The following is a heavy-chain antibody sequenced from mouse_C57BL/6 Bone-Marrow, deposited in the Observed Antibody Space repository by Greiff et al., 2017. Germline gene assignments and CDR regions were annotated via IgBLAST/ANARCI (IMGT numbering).Heavy chain of an antibody. CDR1: GYTFTSYW. CDR2: IHPSDSDT. D-gene: IGHD3-3*01. CDR3: SRSCTLGQSFDY. V-gene: IGHV1-74*01. Sequence: QVQLQQPGAELVKPGASVKVSCKASGYTFTSYWMHWVKQRPGQGLEWIGRIHPSDSDTNYNEKFKSKAILTVDTSSNTAYMQLSSLTAEDSAVLYCSRSCTLGQSFDYWGQGTTLRVAS. J-gene: IGHJ2*01.